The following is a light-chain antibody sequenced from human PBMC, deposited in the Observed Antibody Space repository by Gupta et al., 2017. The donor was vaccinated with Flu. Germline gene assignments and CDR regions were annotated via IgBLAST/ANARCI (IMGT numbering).Light chain of an antibody. CDR2: GAP. J-gene: IGKJ3*01. V-gene: IGKV3-20*01. CDR1: QSVSSSY. Sequence: PGTLSWSPGESATLSCRASQSVSSSYLDWYQQKPDQAPRLIIYGAPSRAIGITDRFSGSGSGRDFTLTISRREHEDFAVYYWQQDCSSFTFGHGTKVDIK. CDR3: QQDCSSFT.